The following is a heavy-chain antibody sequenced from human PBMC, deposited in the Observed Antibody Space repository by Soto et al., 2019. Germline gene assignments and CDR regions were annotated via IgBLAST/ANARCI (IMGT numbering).Heavy chain of an antibody. Sequence: PSETLSLTCTVSGGSISSYYWSWIRQPPGKGLEWIGYIYYSGSTNYNPSLKSRVTISVDTSKNQFSLKLSSVTAADTAVYYCARARRDTATDYWGQGTLVTVSS. J-gene: IGHJ4*02. CDR3: ARARRDTATDY. D-gene: IGHD5-18*01. CDR2: IYYSGST. V-gene: IGHV4-59*01. CDR1: GGSISSYY.